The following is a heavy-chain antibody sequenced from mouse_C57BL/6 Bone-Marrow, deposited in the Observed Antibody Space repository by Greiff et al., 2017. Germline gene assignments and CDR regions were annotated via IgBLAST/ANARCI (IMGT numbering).Heavy chain of an antibody. Sequence: VKLQQPGAELVKPGASVKLSCKASGYTFTRSWLHWVRQRPVRGLRWLGRFDPNSGGPNYNEKFKSTAPLPVAKPSSTAYMQLSSRTSEDSAVYYCARSGMTTVLGDYWGQGTTLTVSS. CDR2: FDPNSGGP. CDR3: ARSGMTTVLGDY. D-gene: IGHD1-1*01. J-gene: IGHJ2*01. CDR1: GYTFTRSW. V-gene: IGHV1-72*01.